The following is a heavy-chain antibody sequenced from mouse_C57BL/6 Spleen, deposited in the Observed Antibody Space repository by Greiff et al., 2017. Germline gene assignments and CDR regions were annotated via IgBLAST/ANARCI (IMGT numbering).Heavy chain of an antibody. D-gene: IGHD1-1*01. CDR3: TTSLITTVAPWYFDF. Sequence: EVQLQQSGAELVRPGASVKLSCTASGFNIKDYYMHWVKQRPEQGLEWIGRIDPEDGDTEYAPKFQGKATMTADTSSNAAYLQLSSLTSEDTAVYYCTTSLITTVAPWYFDFWGTGTTVTVSS. J-gene: IGHJ1*03. CDR1: GFNIKDYY. V-gene: IGHV14-1*01. CDR2: IDPEDGDT.